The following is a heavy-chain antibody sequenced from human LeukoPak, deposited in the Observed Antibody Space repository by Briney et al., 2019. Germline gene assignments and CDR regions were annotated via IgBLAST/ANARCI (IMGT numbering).Heavy chain of an antibody. J-gene: IGHJ3*02. V-gene: IGHV3-7*04. CDR1: GFTFSSYL. Sequence: GGSLRLSCAASGFTFSSYLMCWVRQAPRKGREWVANIKQDGNKKYYVDSLKGRFTISRDNAKNSLYLQMNSLRDEDTGVYYCARDRFNVANDAFDIWGEGTMVTVSS. CDR2: IKQDGNKK. D-gene: IGHD2-8*01. CDR3: ARDRFNVANDAFDI.